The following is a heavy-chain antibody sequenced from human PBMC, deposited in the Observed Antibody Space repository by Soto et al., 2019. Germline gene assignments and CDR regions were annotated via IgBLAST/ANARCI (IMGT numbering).Heavy chain of an antibody. CDR1: GFSVSPYE. CDR3: TREGYGGNPEAFDM. D-gene: IGHD4-17*01. V-gene: IGHV3-48*03. CDR2: MSTTGYRT. J-gene: IGHJ3*02. Sequence: EVQLVESGGGLVQPRGSLRLPCAASGFSVSPYEMDWVRQAPGKVLEWVSFMSTTGYRTYYPASVEGRFTISRDNAKTSRYLQMDSLRAEDTAVYYCTREGYGGNPEAFDMWGQGTMVTVSS.